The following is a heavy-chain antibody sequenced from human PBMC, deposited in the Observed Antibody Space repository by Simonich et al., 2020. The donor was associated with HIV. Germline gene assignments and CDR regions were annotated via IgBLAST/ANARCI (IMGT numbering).Heavy chain of an antibody. CDR2: IYYSGTT. CDR1: GGSFSTYY. CDR3: ARQPRIAAAGGGWFDP. Sequence: QVQLQESGPGLVKPSETLSLTCTVSGGSFSTYYWSWIRQPPGKGLEWIGYIYYSGTTNYNPSLKSRVTQSVDTSKKQFSLKLSSVTAADTAVYYCARQPRIAAAGGGWFDPWGQGTLVTVSS. J-gene: IGHJ5*02. D-gene: IGHD6-13*01. V-gene: IGHV4-59*01.